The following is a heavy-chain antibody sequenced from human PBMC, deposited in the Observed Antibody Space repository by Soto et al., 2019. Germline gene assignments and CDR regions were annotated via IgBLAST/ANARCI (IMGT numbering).Heavy chain of an antibody. CDR2: IWYDGSNK. J-gene: IGHJ6*02. CDR3: ARVIFRGYYYYYGMDV. Sequence: PGGSLRLSCAASGFTFSSYGMHWVRQAPGKGLEWVAVIWYDGSNKYYADSVKGRFTISRDNSKNTLYLQMNSLRAEDTAVYYCARVIFRGYYYYYGMDVWGQGTTVTVSS. D-gene: IGHD2-21*01. V-gene: IGHV3-33*01. CDR1: GFTFSSYG.